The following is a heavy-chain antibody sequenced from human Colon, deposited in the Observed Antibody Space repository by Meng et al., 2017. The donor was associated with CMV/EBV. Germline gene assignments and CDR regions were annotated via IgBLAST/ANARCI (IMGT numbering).Heavy chain of an antibody. D-gene: IGHD2-8*01. CDR3: ASTGPLYGLYFCY. Sequence: GESLKISCAASGFTLSPYWMHWVRQAPGKGLEWVSRINKDGGNTTYADSVKGRFTISRDHAKNMVYLQMNSLRAEDTAVYYCASTGPLYGLYFCYWGQGTLVTVSS. V-gene: IGHV3-74*01. CDR2: INKDGGNT. CDR1: GFTLSPYW. J-gene: IGHJ4*02.